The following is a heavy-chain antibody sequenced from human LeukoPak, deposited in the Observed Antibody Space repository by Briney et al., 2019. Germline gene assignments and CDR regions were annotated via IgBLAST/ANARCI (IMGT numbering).Heavy chain of an antibody. D-gene: IGHD3-16*01. CDR2: ISGSGGST. V-gene: IGHV3-23*01. J-gene: IGHJ6*03. CDR1: GFTFSSYA. CDR3: AKGLRTGVGPYMGYHYYMDV. Sequence: GGSLRLSCAASGFTFSSYAMSWVRQAPGKGLEWVSAISGSGGSTYYADPVKGRFTISRDNSKNTLYLQMSSLRAEDTAVYFCAKGLRTGVGPYMGYHYYMDVWGKGATVTVSS.